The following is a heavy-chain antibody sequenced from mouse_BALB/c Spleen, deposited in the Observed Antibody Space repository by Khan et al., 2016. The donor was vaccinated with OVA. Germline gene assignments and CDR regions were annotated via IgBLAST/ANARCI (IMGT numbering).Heavy chain of an antibody. J-gene: IGHJ2*01. V-gene: IGHV3-2*02. Sequence: EVQLQQSGPGLVKPSQSLSLICTVTGYSITSDYAWNWIRQFPGNKLEWMGFISYSGNTNYNPSLKSRISITRDTSKNQFFLHLNSVTTEDTATYYCARVYGGDFDYRSQGTTLTVSS. CDR3: ARVYGGDFDY. CDR2: ISYSGNT. CDR1: GYSITSDYA. D-gene: IGHD1-1*01.